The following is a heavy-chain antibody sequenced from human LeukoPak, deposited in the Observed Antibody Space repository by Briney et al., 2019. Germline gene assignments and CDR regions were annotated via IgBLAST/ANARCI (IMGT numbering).Heavy chain of an antibody. V-gene: IGHV3-30*18. Sequence: GGSLRLSCAASGFTFSSYGMPWVRQAPGKGLEWVAVISYDGSNKYYADSVKGRFTISRDNSKNTLYLQMNSLRAEDTAVYYCAKDPTLGNYDSSGYAPLDYWGQGTLVTVSS. CDR1: GFTFSSYG. CDR2: ISYDGSNK. CDR3: AKDPTLGNYDSSGYAPLDY. D-gene: IGHD3-22*01. J-gene: IGHJ4*02.